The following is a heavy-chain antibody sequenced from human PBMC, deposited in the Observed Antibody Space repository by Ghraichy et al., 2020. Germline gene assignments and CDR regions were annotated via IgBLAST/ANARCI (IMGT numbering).Heavy chain of an antibody. V-gene: IGHV4-34*01. Sequence: SQTLSLTCAVYSDSFRGFFWSWIRQSPEKGLEWIGEINQGGTTNYNPSLKSRVIISVDTSKNQFSLGLKSVTAADTGVYYCARGERTRDRALPIVIAPSAVWPWFDPWGQGTLVTVSS. CDR3: ARGERTRDRALPIVIAPSAVWPWFDP. CDR1: SDSFRGFF. J-gene: IGHJ5*02. D-gene: IGHD2/OR15-2a*01. CDR2: INQGGTT.